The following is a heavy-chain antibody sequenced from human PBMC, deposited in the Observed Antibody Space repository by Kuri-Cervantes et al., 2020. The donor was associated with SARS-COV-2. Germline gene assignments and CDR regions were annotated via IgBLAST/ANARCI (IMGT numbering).Heavy chain of an antibody. V-gene: IGHV1-2*02. CDR1: GYTFTGYY. D-gene: IGHD7-27*01. CDR2: ISPNSGGT. Sequence: ASVKVSCKASGYTFTGYYMHWVRQAPGQGLEWMGWISPNSGGTNYAQKFQGRVTMTRDTSISTAYMELSRLRSDDTAVYYCARGLGNNYYYMDVWGKGTTVTVSS. CDR3: ARGLGNNYYYMDV. J-gene: IGHJ6*03.